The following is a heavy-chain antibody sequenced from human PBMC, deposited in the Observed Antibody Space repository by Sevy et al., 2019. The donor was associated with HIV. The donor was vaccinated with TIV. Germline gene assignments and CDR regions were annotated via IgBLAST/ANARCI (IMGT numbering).Heavy chain of an antibody. CDR1: GFTCSSDA. CDR2: ISGSGYLI. CDR3: AKEGGGYYYDSSGLFDY. V-gene: IGHV3-23*01. Sequence: GGSLRPSCAASGFTCSSDAMSWVRQAPGKGLEWVSAISGSGYLIYYTDSVKGRFTISRDNSKNTLYLQMNSLGAEDTAVYYCAKEGGGYYYDSSGLFDYWGQGTLVTVSS. D-gene: IGHD3-22*01. J-gene: IGHJ4*02.